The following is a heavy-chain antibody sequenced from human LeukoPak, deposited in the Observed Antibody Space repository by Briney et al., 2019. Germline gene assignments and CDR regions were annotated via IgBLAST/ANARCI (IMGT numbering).Heavy chain of an antibody. D-gene: IGHD6-6*01. V-gene: IGHV1-46*01. Sequence: ASVKVSCKASGYSFSTHWMRWVRQAPGQGLEWMGIINPSGGFTSYAQKLQGRVTVTRDMSTSTVYMELSNLRSEDTAVYYCARDWGVSARPGYMDVWGKGTTVTVSS. CDR1: GYSFSTHW. J-gene: IGHJ6*03. CDR2: INPSGGFT. CDR3: ARDWGVSARPGYMDV.